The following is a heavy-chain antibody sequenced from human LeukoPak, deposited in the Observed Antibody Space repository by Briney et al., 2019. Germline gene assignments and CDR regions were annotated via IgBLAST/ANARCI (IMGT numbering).Heavy chain of an antibody. CDR2: ISYDGSNK. D-gene: IGHD2-2*02. CDR1: GFTFSCYA. CDR3: ARESTIYCSSTSCYSGFDY. J-gene: IGHJ4*02. V-gene: IGHV3-30-3*01. Sequence: GGCLRLSCAASGFTFSCYAMPWVRQAPGKGLEWVAVISYDGSNKYYADSVKGRFTISRDNSKNTLYLQMNSLRAEDTAVYYCARESTIYCSSTSCYSGFDYWGQGTLVTVSS.